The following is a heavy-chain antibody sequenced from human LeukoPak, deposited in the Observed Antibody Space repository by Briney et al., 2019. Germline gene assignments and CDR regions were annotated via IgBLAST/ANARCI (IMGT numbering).Heavy chain of an antibody. V-gene: IGHV3-23*01. D-gene: IGHD6-13*01. J-gene: IGHJ4*02. Sequence: GGSLRLSCAASGFTFSSYAMSWVGQAPGKGLEWVSAISGSGGSTYYADSVKGRFTISRDNSKNTLYLQMNSLRAEDTAVYYCAKIKTGYSSSCLFDYWGQGTLVTVSS. CDR1: GFTFSSYA. CDR2: ISGSGGST. CDR3: AKIKTGYSSSCLFDY.